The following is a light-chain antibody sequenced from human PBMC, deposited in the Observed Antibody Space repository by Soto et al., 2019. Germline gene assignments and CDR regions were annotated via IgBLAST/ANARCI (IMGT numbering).Light chain of an antibody. Sequence: QSVLTQPASVSGSPGQSITISCTGTSSDVGTYNYVSWYQHLPGKAPKLLIFEVSSRPSGVSHRFSGSKSGNTASLTISGLQADDEGDYYCSSYTGGRTPFVFGIGTRSPS. J-gene: IGLJ1*01. CDR2: EVS. CDR1: SSDVGTYNY. V-gene: IGLV2-14*01. CDR3: SSYTGGRTPFV.